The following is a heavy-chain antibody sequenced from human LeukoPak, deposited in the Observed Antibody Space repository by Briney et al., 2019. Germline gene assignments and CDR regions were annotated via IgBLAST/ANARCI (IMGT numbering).Heavy chain of an antibody. D-gene: IGHD6-19*01. CDR1: GGSISSSSYY. V-gene: IGHV4-39*07. J-gene: IGHJ4*02. CDR3: ARDGLLSSGWYGIFDY. Sequence: SETLSLTCTVSGGSISSSSYYWGWIRQPPGKGLEWIGSIYYSGSTYYNPSLKSRVTISVDTSKNQFSLKLSPVTAADTAVYYCARDGLLSSGWYGIFDYWGQGTLVTVSS. CDR2: IYYSGST.